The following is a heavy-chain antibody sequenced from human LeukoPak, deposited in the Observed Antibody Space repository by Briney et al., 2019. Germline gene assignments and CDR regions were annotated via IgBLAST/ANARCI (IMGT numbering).Heavy chain of an antibody. Sequence: GGSLRLSCAASGFTFSSYEMNWVRQAPGKGLEWVSYISSSGSTIYYADSVKGRFTISRDNAKNSLYLQMNSLRSEDTAVYYCARGKKSGYYYYYYYMDVWGKGTTVTVSS. CDR3: ARGKKSGYYYYYYYMDV. D-gene: IGHD5-12*01. CDR2: ISSSGSTI. CDR1: GFTFSSYE. V-gene: IGHV3-48*03. J-gene: IGHJ6*03.